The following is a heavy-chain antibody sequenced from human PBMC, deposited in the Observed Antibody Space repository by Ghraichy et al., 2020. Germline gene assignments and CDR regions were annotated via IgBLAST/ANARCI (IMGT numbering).Heavy chain of an antibody. V-gene: IGHV4-34*01. CDR2: IKDTGVK. D-gene: IGHD1-26*01. J-gene: IGHJ4*02. CDR1: GDSFSGIY. Sequence: SCAVYGDSFSGIYWTWVRQSPGKGLEWIGEIKDTGVKNYNPSLKSRVSISMDISKKQISLNLNSVTVADTGVYYCVRVLPGSAKAIDYWGQGNLVTVS. CDR3: VRVLPGSAKAIDY.